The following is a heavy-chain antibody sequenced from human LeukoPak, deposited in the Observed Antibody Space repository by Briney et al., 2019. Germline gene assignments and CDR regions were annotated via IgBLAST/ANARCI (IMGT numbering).Heavy chain of an antibody. CDR1: GDSVSNNSGA. CDR3: ASGRWLQFDY. D-gene: IGHD5-24*01. Sequence: PSETLSLTCVISGDSVSNNSGAWHWIRQSPSRGLEWLGRTYYRSKWYNDYAVSVKSRITINPDTSKNQFSLQLNSVTPEDTAVYYCASGRWLQFDYWGQGTLVTVSS. V-gene: IGHV6-1*01. J-gene: IGHJ4*02. CDR2: TYYRSKWYN.